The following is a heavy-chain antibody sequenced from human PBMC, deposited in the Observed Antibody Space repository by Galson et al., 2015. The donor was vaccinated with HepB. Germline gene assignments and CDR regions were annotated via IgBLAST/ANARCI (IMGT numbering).Heavy chain of an antibody. CDR2: IKQDGSEK. J-gene: IGHJ4*02. D-gene: IGHD3-22*01. CDR3: ARGLFYYDSRAWSPLWD. CDR1: GFTFSSYV. V-gene: IGHV3-7*01. Sequence: SLRLSCAASGFTFSSYVMHWVRQAPGKGLEWVANIKQDGSEKYYVDSVKGRFTISRDNAKNSLYLQMNSLRAEDTAVYYCARGLFYYDSRAWSPLWDWGQGTLVTVSS.